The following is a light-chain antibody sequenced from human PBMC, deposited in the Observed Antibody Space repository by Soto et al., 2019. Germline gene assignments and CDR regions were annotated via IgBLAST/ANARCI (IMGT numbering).Light chain of an antibody. V-gene: IGKV3-15*01. CDR2: GAS. Sequence: EIVMTQSPATLSVSPGERATLSCRASQSVSSYLAWYQQKPGQAPRLLMYGASTRATGVPARFSGSGSGTEFTLSISNLQSEDFALYYCQHYNNWPPSWTFGQGTKVDIK. CDR3: QHYNNWPPSWT. CDR1: QSVSSY. J-gene: IGKJ1*01.